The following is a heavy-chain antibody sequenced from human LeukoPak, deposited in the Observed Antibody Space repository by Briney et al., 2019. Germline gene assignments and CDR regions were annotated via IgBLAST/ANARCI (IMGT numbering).Heavy chain of an antibody. CDR2: IWYDGSNK. CDR1: GFTLSSYG. Sequence: GGSLRLSCAPSGFTLSSYGMHWVRHAPGKGLEWGAVIWYDGSNKYYTDSVKGRFTISRDNSKNTLYLQMNSLRAEDTAVYYCASQIGPIRGSKVYYFDYWGQGTLVTVSS. J-gene: IGHJ4*02. CDR3: ASQIGPIRGSKVYYFDY. V-gene: IGHV3-33*01. D-gene: IGHD5-12*01.